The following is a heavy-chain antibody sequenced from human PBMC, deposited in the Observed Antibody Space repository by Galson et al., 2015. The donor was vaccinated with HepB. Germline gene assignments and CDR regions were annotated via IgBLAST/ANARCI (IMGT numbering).Heavy chain of an antibody. CDR2: IIPILAIA. V-gene: IGHV1-69*10. Sequence: SVKVSCKASGGTFSNYTITWVRQAPGQGLEWMGGIIPILAIANYAQKFQGRVTITADKSTSTAYMELSSLRSEDTAVYFCARGLDDCRGNDDCWGQGTLVTVSS. CDR3: ARGLDDCRGNDDC. CDR1: GGTFSNYT. D-gene: IGHD4-23*01. J-gene: IGHJ4*02.